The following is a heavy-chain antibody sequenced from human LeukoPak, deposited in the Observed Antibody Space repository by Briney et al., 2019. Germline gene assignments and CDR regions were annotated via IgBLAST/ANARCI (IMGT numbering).Heavy chain of an antibody. D-gene: IGHD4-11*01. J-gene: IGHJ4*02. CDR1: GGSISSGSYY. CDR2: IYTSGST. Sequence: SETLSLTCTVSGGSISSGSYYWSWIRQPAGKGLEWIGRIYTSGSTNYNPSLKSRVTISVDTSKNQFSLKLSSVTAADTAVYYCAAGSNYEIGTHFDYWGQGTLVTVSS. V-gene: IGHV4-61*02. CDR3: AAGSNYEIGTHFDY.